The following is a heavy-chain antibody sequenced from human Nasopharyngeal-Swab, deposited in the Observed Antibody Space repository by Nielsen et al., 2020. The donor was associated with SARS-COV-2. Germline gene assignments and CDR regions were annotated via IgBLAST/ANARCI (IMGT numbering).Heavy chain of an antibody. J-gene: IGHJ3*02. D-gene: IGHD3-16*02. CDR2: ISAYNGNT. V-gene: IGHV1-18*01. Sequence: ASVKVSCKASGYTLTSYGISWVRQAPGQGLEWMGWISAYNGNTNYAQKLQGRVTMTTDTSTSTAYMELRSLRSDDTAVYYCARLIMITFGGVIVMDMDAFDIWGQGTMVTVSS. CDR1: GYTLTSYG. CDR3: ARLIMITFGGVIVMDMDAFDI.